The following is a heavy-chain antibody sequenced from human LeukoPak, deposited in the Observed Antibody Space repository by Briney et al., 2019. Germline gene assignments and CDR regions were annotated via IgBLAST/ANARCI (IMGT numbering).Heavy chain of an antibody. D-gene: IGHD1-26*01. J-gene: IGHJ3*01. V-gene: IGHV3-74*01. CDR2: IHTDGSTT. CDR1: RFTFSSYW. CDR3: ARTIGSKNAFDL. Sequence: GGSLRLSCAASRFTFSSYWMHWVRQAPGKGLVWVSRIHTDGSTTTYADSVKGRFTISRDNAKNTLYLQMNSLRAEDTAVYYCARTIGSKNAFDLWGQGTVVTVSS.